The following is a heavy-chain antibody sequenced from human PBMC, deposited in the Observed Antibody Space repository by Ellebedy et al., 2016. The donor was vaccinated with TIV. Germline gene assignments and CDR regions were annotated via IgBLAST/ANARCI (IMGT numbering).Heavy chain of an antibody. J-gene: IGHJ6*02. CDR3: ARGKGDYYYYGMDV. V-gene: IGHV1-69*06. CDR2: IIPIFGTA. Sequence: SVKVSCXASGYTFTSYGISWVRQAPGQGLEWMGGIIPIFGTANYAQKFQGRVTITADKSTSTAYMELSSLRSEDTAVYYCARGKGDYYYYGMDVWGQGTTVTVSS. D-gene: IGHD3-10*01. CDR1: GYTFTSYG.